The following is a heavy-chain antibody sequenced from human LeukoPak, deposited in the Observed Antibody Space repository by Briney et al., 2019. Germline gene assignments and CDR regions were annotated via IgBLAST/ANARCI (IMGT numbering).Heavy chain of an antibody. V-gene: IGHV4-59*08. J-gene: IGHJ5*02. CDR1: GGSISSYY. Sequence: SETLSLTCTVSGGSISSYYWSWIRQPPGKGLEWIGYMYYSGITNYNPSLKSRVTISVDTSKNQFSLKLTSVTAADTALYYCARHLRGDYSNSWFDPWGQGTLVTVSS. D-gene: IGHD4-11*01. CDR2: MYYSGIT. CDR3: ARHLRGDYSNSWFDP.